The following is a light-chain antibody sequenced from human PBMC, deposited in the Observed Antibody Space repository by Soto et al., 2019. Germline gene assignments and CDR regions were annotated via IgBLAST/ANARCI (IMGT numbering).Light chain of an antibody. CDR1: QGISSF. CDR2: AAS. CDR3: QQYYSYPLFT. J-gene: IGKJ3*01. Sequence: AIRMTQSPSSFSASTGDRVTITCRASQGISSFLAWYQQKPGKAPKLLIYAASTLQSGVPSRFSGSGSGTDFTLLISCLQSEDFATYYCQQYYSYPLFTFGPGTKVDIK. V-gene: IGKV1-8*01.